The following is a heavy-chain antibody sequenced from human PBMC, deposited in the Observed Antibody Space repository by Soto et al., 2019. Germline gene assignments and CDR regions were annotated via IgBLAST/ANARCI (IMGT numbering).Heavy chain of an antibody. CDR3: ARDITGTFYYYYYMDV. CDR1: GFTFSDYY. CDR2: ISSSGSTI. V-gene: IGHV3-11*01. D-gene: IGHD1-20*01. J-gene: IGHJ6*03. Sequence: GGSLRLSCAASGFTFSDYYMSWIRQAPGKGLEWVSYISSSGSTIYYADSVKGRFTISRDNAKNSLYLQMNSLRAEDTAVYYCARDITGTFYYYYYMDVWGKGTTVTVSS.